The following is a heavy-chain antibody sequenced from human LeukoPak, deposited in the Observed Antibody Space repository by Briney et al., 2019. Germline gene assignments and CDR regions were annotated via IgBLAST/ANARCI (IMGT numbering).Heavy chain of an antibody. D-gene: IGHD3-22*01. CDR2: IKEDGSEK. V-gene: IGHV3-7*01. Sequence: PGGSLRPSCAASGFTFSTYWMSWVRQAPGKGLEWVANIKEDGSEKYYGYSVKGRFTISRDNAKNSLYLQMNRLRTEDTAVYYCARDSSGYQWGQGTLVTVSS. CDR3: ARDSSGYQ. J-gene: IGHJ4*02. CDR1: GFTFSTYW.